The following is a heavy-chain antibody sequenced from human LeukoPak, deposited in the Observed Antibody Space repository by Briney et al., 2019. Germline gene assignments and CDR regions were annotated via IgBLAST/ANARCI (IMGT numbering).Heavy chain of an antibody. Sequence: KPGGSLRLSCAASGFTFSSDSMNWVRQAPGKGLEWVSSISSSSSYIYYADSVKGRFTISRDNAKNSLYLQMNSLRAEDTAVYYCARAERVQQLVYYYYYMDVWGKGTTVTVSS. V-gene: IGHV3-21*01. CDR2: ISSSSSYI. CDR3: ARAERVQQLVYYYYYMDV. CDR1: GFTFSSDS. D-gene: IGHD6-6*01. J-gene: IGHJ6*03.